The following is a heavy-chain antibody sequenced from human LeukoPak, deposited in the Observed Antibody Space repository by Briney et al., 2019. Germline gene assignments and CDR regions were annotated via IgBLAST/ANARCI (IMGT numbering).Heavy chain of an antibody. CDR2: TYYRSKWYN. J-gene: IGHJ4*02. CDR1: GDSVSSNSAA. D-gene: IGHD3-16*02. V-gene: IGHV6-1*01. CDR3: ARGYDYAWGSYRYTSFDY. Sequence: SQTLSLTCAISGDSVSSNSAAWNWIRQSPSRGLEWLGRTYYRSKWYNDYAVSVKSRITINPDTSKNQFSLQLNSVTPEDTAVYYCARGYDYAWGSYRYTSFDYWGQGTLVTVSS.